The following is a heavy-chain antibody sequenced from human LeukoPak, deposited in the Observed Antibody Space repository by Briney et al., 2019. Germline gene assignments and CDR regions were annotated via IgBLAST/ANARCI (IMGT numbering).Heavy chain of an antibody. Sequence: ASVKVSCKASGYTFTGYYMHWVRQAPGQGLEWMGWINPNSGGTNYAQKLQGRVTMTTDTSTSTAYMELRSLRSDDTAVYYCARDRYYYDSSGYYYFDYWGQGTLVTVSS. CDR3: ARDRYYYDSSGYYYFDY. V-gene: IGHV1-2*02. J-gene: IGHJ4*02. D-gene: IGHD3-22*01. CDR1: GYTFTGYY. CDR2: INPNSGGT.